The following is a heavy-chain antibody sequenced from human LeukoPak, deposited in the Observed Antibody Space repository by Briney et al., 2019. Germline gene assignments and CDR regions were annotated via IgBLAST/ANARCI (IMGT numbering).Heavy chain of an antibody. CDR1: GFTFSSYA. CDR2: IWYDGSNK. V-gene: IGHV3-33*08. D-gene: IGHD2-15*01. Sequence: GGSLRLSCAASGFTFSSYAMSWVRQAPGKGLEWVAVIWYDGSNKYYADSVKGRFTISRDNSKNTLYLQMNSLRAEDTAVYYCAREPPGYCSGGSCYPCDYWGQGTLVTVSS. CDR3: AREPPGYCSGGSCYPCDY. J-gene: IGHJ4*02.